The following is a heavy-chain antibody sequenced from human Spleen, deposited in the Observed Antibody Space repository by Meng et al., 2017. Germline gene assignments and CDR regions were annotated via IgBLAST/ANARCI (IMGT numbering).Heavy chain of an antibody. CDR3: ARDQIRLTFGIDS. CDR2: IYYSGTT. J-gene: IGHJ4*02. CDR1: GGSISSGGYY. V-gene: IGHV4-31*03. Sequence: SETLSLTCTVSGGSISSGGYYWSWIRQHPGKGLEWLGDIYYSGTTHYSPSLKRRVTISVDTAKNQFSLRLSSVTAEDTAFYYCARDQIRLTFGIDSWGQGTLVTVSS. D-gene: IGHD3-16*01.